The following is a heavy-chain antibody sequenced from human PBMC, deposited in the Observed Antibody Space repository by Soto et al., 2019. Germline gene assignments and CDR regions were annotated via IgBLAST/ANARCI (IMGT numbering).Heavy chain of an antibody. CDR3: AKDGGSYFAHYYGMDV. CDR1: GFTFDDYT. V-gene: IGHV3-43*01. CDR2: ISWDGGST. J-gene: IGHJ6*02. D-gene: IGHD1-26*01. Sequence: GGSLRLSCAASGFTFDDYTMHWVRQAPGKGLEWVSLISWDGGSTYYADSVKGRFTISRDNSKNSLYLQMNSLRTEDTALYYCAKDGGSYFAHYYGMDVWGQGTTLTVSS.